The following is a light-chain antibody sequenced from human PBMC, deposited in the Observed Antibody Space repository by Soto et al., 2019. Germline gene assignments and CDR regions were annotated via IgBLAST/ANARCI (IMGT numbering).Light chain of an antibody. J-gene: IGLJ1*01. CDR1: SSDIGGYNY. Sequence: QSALTQPRSVSGFPGQSVTISCTGTSSDIGGYNYVSWHQQHPGKAPKLMIYNVNNRPSGVPDRFSGSKSGNTASLTISGLQAEDEADYYCCSYAGSYTYVFGTGTKLTVL. V-gene: IGLV2-11*01. CDR3: CSYAGSYTYV. CDR2: NVN.